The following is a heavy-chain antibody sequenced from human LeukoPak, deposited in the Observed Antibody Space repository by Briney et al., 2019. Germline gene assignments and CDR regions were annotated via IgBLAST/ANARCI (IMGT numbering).Heavy chain of an antibody. Sequence: PSETLSLTCTVSGASVNSGSHYWSWFRQPPGKGLEWIGYMYYSGTTNYNPSLKSRVTMSVDTSKNHFSLKMNSLTAAVTAEYYCAGLRYHGGNTVWGQGTPVTVSS. D-gene: IGHD4-23*01. J-gene: IGHJ4*02. V-gene: IGHV4-61*03. CDR3: AGLRYHGGNTV. CDR1: GASVNSGSHY. CDR2: MYYSGTT.